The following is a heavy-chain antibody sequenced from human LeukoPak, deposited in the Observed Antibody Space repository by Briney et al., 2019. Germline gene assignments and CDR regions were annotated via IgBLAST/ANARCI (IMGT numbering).Heavy chain of an antibody. J-gene: IGHJ4*02. CDR2: ISSSSSYI. CDR3: ARDACSGGSCYFDY. CDR1: GFTFSSYS. V-gene: IGHV3-21*01. D-gene: IGHD2-15*01. Sequence: GGPLRLSCAASGFTFSSYSMNWVRQAPGKGLEWVSSISSSSSYIYYADSVKGRFTISRDNAKNSLYLQMNSLRAEDTAVYYCARDACSGGSCYFDYWGQGTLVTVSS.